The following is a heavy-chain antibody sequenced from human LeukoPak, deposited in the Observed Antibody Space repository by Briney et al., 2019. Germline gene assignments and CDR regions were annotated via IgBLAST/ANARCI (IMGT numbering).Heavy chain of an antibody. CDR3: ARGGEANYYDTSGYYLYYY. D-gene: IGHD3-22*01. Sequence: GSSVKVSCKASGGTFSNYAISWVRQAPGQGLEWMGRIIPIFGTTNYAQKFQGSVAIPTDESTSTAYMELSSLRSEDTAVYYCARGGEANYYDTSGYYLYYYWGQGTLVTVSS. CDR2: IIPIFGTT. J-gene: IGHJ4*02. V-gene: IGHV1-69*05. CDR1: GGTFSNYA.